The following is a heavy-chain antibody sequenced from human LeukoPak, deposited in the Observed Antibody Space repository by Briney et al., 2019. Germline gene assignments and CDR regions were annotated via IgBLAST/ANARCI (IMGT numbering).Heavy chain of an antibody. D-gene: IGHD3-10*01. J-gene: IGHJ5*02. CDR2: LWYDGSNK. Sequence: GGSLRLSCAASGFTFSDYGMHWVRQAPGKGLEWVAFLWYDGSNKYYSDSVKGRFTIARDNSKNTLYLQMNSLRAEDTAVYYCARPLMYYYGSDTYIWFDPWGQGTLVTVSS. CDR3: ARPLMYYYGSDTYIWFDP. CDR1: GFTFSDYG. V-gene: IGHV3-33*01.